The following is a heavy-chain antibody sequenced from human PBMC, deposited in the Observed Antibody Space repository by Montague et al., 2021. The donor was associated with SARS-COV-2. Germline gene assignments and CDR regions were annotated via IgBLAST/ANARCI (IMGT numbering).Heavy chain of an antibody. CDR1: GASISSRSYY. V-gene: IGHV4-39*01. CDR2: KYYSGST. D-gene: IGHD3-3*01. Sequence: SETLSLTCTVSGASISSRSYYWGWIRQPPGKGLEWIGFKYYSGSTYYNPTLKSRVTISVDTSKNQFSLKLTSVTAADTAVYYCATLLSSRTIFGVVQGYYFDAWGQGTLVTVSS. J-gene: IGHJ4*02. CDR3: ATLLSSRTIFGVVQGYYFDA.